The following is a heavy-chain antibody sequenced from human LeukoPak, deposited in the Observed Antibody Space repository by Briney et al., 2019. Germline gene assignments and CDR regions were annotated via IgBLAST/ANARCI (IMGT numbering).Heavy chain of an antibody. Sequence: PGGSLRLSCAASGFTFSSYAMHWVRQAPGKGLEWVSYISSSSSTIYYADSVKGRFTISRDNAKNSLYLQMNSLRAEDTAVYYCARGGAGRGYSGYGQLDYWGQGTLVTVSS. CDR1: GFTFSSYA. CDR2: ISSSSSTI. V-gene: IGHV3-48*01. CDR3: ARGGAGRGYSGYGQLDY. D-gene: IGHD5-12*01. J-gene: IGHJ4*02.